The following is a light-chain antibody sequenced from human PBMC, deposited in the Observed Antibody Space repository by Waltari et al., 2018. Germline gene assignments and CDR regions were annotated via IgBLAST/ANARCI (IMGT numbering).Light chain of an antibody. V-gene: IGKV3-20*01. CDR3: QQYSSSPYT. CDR2: GAS. CDR1: QSVSSSY. Sequence: EIVLTQSPGTLSLSPGERATLCCRASQSVSSSYLAWYQQKPGQAPRLLIYGASSRATGIPDRFSGSGSGTDFTLTISRLEPEDFAVYYCQQYSSSPYTFGQGTKLEIK. J-gene: IGKJ2*01.